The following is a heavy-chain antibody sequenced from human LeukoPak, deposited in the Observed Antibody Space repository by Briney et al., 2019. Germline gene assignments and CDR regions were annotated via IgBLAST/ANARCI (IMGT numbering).Heavy chain of an antibody. J-gene: IGHJ4*02. CDR2: ILYDGSNK. D-gene: IGHD2-15*01. V-gene: IGHV3-30*02. CDR3: ARPYCSGGSCYSGHFDY. Sequence: PRGSLRLSCAASGFTFRGYGIHWVRPAPGEGLEWVAFILYDGSNKFYADSVKGRFTISKDNSKNTLYLQMNSLRAEDTAVYYCARPYCSGGSCYSGHFDYWGQGTLVTVSS. CDR1: GFTFRGYG.